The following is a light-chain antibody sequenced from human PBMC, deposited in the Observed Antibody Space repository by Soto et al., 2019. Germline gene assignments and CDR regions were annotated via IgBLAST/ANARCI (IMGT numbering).Light chain of an antibody. V-gene: IGLV2-14*01. Sequence: QSVLTQPASVSGSPGQSITISCTGTSGDIGSYKRVSCYQQHPGKAPKLIIYEVTDRPSGVSNRFSGSKSGNTASLTISGLQAEDEAEYYCSSYTNITTRACVFGTGTKLTVL. CDR2: EVT. CDR3: SSYTNITTRACV. CDR1: SGDIGSYKR. J-gene: IGLJ1*01.